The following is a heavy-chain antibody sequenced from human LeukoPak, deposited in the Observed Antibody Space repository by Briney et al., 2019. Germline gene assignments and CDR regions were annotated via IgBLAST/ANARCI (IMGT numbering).Heavy chain of an antibody. CDR3: ARPSLITGIDY. D-gene: IGHD3-10*01. CDR2: INPGDSDI. J-gene: IGHJ4*02. V-gene: IGHV5-51*01. Sequence: GESLKISCKGSGYTFSSYWIGWVRQMPGKGLEWMGIINPGDSDIRYSPSFQGQVTISADTSISTAYLQWSSLKASDTAMYYCARPSLITGIDYWGQGTLVTVSS. CDR1: GYTFSSYW.